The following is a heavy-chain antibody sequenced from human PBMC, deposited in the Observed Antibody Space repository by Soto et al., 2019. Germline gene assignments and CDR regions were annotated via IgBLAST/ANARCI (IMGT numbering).Heavy chain of an antibody. J-gene: IGHJ6*01. V-gene: IGHV4-31*03. Sequence: QVQLQESGPGLVKPSQTLSLTCTVSGGSISSGGYYWSWIRQHPGKGLEWIGYIYYSGSTYYNPSLKSRVTISLDTSNNQFSLKLSSVTAAHTAVYYCARVDVVVPGGAYGMDVWGQGTTETVSS. CDR1: GGSISSGGYY. CDR2: IYYSGST. D-gene: IGHD2-2*01. CDR3: ARVDVVVPGGAYGMDV.